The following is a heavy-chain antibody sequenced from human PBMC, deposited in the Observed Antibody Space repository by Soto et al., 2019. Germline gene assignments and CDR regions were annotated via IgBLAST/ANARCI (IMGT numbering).Heavy chain of an antibody. D-gene: IGHD3-22*01. V-gene: IGHV3-21*01. Sequence: EVQLVQSGGGLDKRGGSLRLSCVGSGFNFGAYSMNWVRQAPGKALEWVSSIGSSTSYIYYVDSVKGRFTISRDDAKNSLYLQMNSLRAEDTAVYYCAKTADSSDYYNAEYFHRSGQGTLVIVSS. J-gene: IGHJ1*01. CDR2: IGSSTSYI. CDR1: GFNFGAYS. CDR3: AKTADSSDYYNAEYFHR.